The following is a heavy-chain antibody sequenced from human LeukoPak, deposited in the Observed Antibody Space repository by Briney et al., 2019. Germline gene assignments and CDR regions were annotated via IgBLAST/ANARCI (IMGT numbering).Heavy chain of an antibody. V-gene: IGHV3-23*01. CDR1: GFTFSRSA. J-gene: IGHJ4*02. Sequence: GGSLRLSCAASGFTFSRSAMTWVRQGPGTGLEFVASIIYSGGATYYADSVEGRFTISRDNSKNTLYLQMNSLRAEDTALYYCAKDGLYYDGSEHVYYFDSWGQGTLVTVSS. CDR3: AKDGLYYDGSEHVYYFDS. D-gene: IGHD3-22*01. CDR2: IIYSGGAT.